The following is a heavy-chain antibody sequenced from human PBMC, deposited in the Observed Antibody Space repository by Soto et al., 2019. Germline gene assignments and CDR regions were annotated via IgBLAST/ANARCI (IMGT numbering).Heavy chain of an antibody. CDR2: LYSGGST. CDR1: GLTVSSNY. V-gene: IGHV3-53*02. D-gene: IGHD3-10*01. Sequence: EVQLVETGGGLIQPGGSLRLSCAASGLTVSSNYMNWVRQAPGKGLEWFSVLYSGGSTHYAASVKGRFIISRDNSKNTLYLQMNSLRVEDTAVYYCARDRPGDEGDGFDIWGHGTMVTVSS. J-gene: IGHJ3*02. CDR3: ARDRPGDEGDGFDI.